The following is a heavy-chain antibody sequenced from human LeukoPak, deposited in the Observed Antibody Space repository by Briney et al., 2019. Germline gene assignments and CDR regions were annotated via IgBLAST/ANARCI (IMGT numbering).Heavy chain of an antibody. Sequence: PGGSLTLSCAASGFTFSDYYMSWIRQAPGKGLEWVSYISSSGSTIYYADSVKGRFTISRDNAKNSLYLQMSSLTAEDTALYYCARDSAELDYWGQGTLVTVSS. CDR3: ARDSAELDY. J-gene: IGHJ4*02. CDR2: ISSSGSTI. D-gene: IGHD1-26*01. CDR1: GFTFSDYY. V-gene: IGHV3-11*04.